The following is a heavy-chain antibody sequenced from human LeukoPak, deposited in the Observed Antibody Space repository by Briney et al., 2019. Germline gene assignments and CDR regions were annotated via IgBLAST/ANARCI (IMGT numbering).Heavy chain of an antibody. J-gene: IGHJ4*02. Sequence: PSETLSLTCTVSGYSISSGYYWGWIRQPPGKGLEWIGSIYHSGSTYYNPSLKSRVTISVDTSKNQFSLKLSSVTAADTAVYYCARVLAAGTKYYFDYWGQGTLVTVSS. CDR1: GYSISSGYY. CDR3: ARVLAAGTKYYFDY. D-gene: IGHD6-13*01. CDR2: IYHSGST. V-gene: IGHV4-38-2*02.